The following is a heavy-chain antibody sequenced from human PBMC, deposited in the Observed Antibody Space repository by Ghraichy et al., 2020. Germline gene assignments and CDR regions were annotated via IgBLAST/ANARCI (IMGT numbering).Heavy chain of an antibody. CDR3: ARVLCTNGVCYTGGHWFDP. Sequence: SETLSLTCTVSGGSISSYYWSWIRQPPGKGLEWIGYIYYSGSTNYNPSLKSRVTISVDTSKNQFSLKLSSVTAADTAVYYCARVLCTNGVCYTGGHWFDPWGQGTLVTVSS. CDR1: GGSISSYY. D-gene: IGHD2-8*01. V-gene: IGHV4-59*01. CDR2: IYYSGST. J-gene: IGHJ5*02.